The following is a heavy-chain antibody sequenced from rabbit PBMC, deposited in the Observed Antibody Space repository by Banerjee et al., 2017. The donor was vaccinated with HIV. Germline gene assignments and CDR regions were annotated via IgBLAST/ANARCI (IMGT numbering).Heavy chain of an antibody. J-gene: IGHJ4*01. CDR3: ARGYAGYGGYGYPYFTL. D-gene: IGHD6-1*01. Sequence: QEQLEESGGDLVKPEGSLTLTCTASGFSFNNNYVMCWVRQAPGKGLELIACIFTSSAGTSYASWAKGRFTISKTSSTTVTLQMTSLTAADTATYFCARGYAGYGGYGYPYFTLWGQGTLVT. V-gene: IGHV1S45*01. CDR2: IFTSSAGT. CDR1: GFSFNNNYV.